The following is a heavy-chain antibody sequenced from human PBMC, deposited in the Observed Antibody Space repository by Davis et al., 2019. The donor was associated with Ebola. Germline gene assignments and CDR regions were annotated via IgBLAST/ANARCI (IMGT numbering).Heavy chain of an antibody. V-gene: IGHV4-61*08. CDR1: GFSLSTSGMC. D-gene: IGHD6-19*01. J-gene: IGHJ4*02. Sequence: SGPTLVKPTQTLTLTCTFSGFSLSTSGMCVSWIRQPPGKGLEWIGYIYYSGSTNYNPSLKSRVTISVDTSKNQFSLKLSSVTAADTAVYYCARLGDDSSGWYVLFDYWGQGTLVTVSS. CDR2: IYYSGST. CDR3: ARLGDDSSGWYVLFDY.